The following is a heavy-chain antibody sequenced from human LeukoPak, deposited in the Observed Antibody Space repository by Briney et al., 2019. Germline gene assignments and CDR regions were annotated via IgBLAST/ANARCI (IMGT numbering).Heavy chain of an antibody. D-gene: IGHD6-19*01. CDR2: ISSSSSYI. CDR1: GFTFSSYS. Sequence: PGGSLRLSCAASGFTFSSYSMNWVRQAPGKGLEWVSSISSSSSYIYYADSVKGRFTISRDNSKNTLYLQMNSLRAEDTAVYYCAKDSKVAWLVRPHYFDYWGQGTLVTVSS. CDR3: AKDSKVAWLVRPHYFDY. V-gene: IGHV3-21*01. J-gene: IGHJ4*02.